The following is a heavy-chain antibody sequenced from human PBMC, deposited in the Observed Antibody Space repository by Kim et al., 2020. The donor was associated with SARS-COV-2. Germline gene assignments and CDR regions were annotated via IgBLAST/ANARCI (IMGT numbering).Heavy chain of an antibody. V-gene: IGHV4-39*01. Sequence: SETLSLTCTVSGGSISSSSYYWGWIRQPPGKGLEWIGSIYYSGSTYYNPSLKSRVTISVDTSKNQFSLKLSSVTAADTAVYYCARLEELTEGDVDPWGQGTLVTVSS. CDR1: GGSISSSSYY. J-gene: IGHJ5*02. CDR2: IYYSGST. CDR3: ARLEELTEGDVDP. D-gene: IGHD1-7*01.